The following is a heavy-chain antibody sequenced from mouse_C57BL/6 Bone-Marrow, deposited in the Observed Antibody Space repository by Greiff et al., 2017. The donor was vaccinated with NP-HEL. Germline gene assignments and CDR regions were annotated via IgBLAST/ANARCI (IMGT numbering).Heavy chain of an antibody. CDR1: GFTFSDYG. Sequence: EVKLVESGGGLVQPGGSLKLSCAASGFTFSDYGMAWVRQAPRKGPEWVAFISNLAYSIYYADTVTGRFTISRENAKNTLYLEMSSLRSEDTAMYYCARRSGSSSYWYFDVWGTGTTVTVSS. CDR2: ISNLAYSI. CDR3: ARRSGSSSYWYFDV. D-gene: IGHD1-1*01. V-gene: IGHV5-15*01. J-gene: IGHJ1*03.